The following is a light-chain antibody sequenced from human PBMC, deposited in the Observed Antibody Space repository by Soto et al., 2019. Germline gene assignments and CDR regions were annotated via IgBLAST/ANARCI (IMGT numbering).Light chain of an antibody. CDR2: LGS. CDR1: QSLLHSNGYNY. Sequence: DIVMTQSPLSLPVTPGEPASISCRSSQSLLHSNGYNYLDWYLQKPGQSPQLLIYLGSNRASGVPDRFSGSGSDTDFTLKISRVEAEDVGVYYCMQALQTPPYTFGQGTKVDIK. V-gene: IGKV2-28*01. CDR3: MQALQTPPYT. J-gene: IGKJ2*01.